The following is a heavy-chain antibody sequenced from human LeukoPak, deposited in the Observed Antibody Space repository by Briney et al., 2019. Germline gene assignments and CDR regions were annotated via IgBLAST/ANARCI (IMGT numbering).Heavy chain of an antibody. CDR2: IYHSGST. Sequence: PSETLSLTCAVSGGSISSNNWWTWVRPPPGKGLEWIGEIYHSGSTTYNPSLRSRVTISVDKSKHQLSLELNSVTAADTAVYFCARKDNNYGGFDYWGQGTLVTVSS. CDR3: ARKDNNYGGFDY. J-gene: IGHJ4*02. D-gene: IGHD4-11*01. CDR1: GGSISSNNW. V-gene: IGHV4-4*02.